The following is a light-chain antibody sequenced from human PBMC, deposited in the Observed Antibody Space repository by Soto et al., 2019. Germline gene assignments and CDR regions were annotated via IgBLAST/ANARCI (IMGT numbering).Light chain of an antibody. CDR2: DPS. CDR3: HQYNNWPIT. Sequence: EIVMTQSPSTLSVSPGERATLACSASQRVSTNLAGYQQKPCQAPSLLIYDPSTRATGLPARFSGSRSGTEFTLTISSLQSEDFGVYYCHQYNNWPITFGHGTRL. J-gene: IGKJ5*01. V-gene: IGKV3-15*01. CDR1: QRVSTN.